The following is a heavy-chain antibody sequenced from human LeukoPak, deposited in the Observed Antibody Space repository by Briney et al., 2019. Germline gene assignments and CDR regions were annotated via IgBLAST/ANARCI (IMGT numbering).Heavy chain of an antibody. J-gene: IGHJ4*02. CDR2: IRYDGSNK. D-gene: IGHD3-10*01. V-gene: IGHV3-33*08. CDR1: GFIFSSFW. CDR3: ARYYYGSGSYFDY. Sequence: PGGSLRLSCTASGFIFSSFWMAWVRQAPGKGLEWVAFIRYDGSNKYYADSVKGRFTISRDNAKNSLYLQMNSLRAEDTAVYYCARYYYGSGSYFDYWGQGTLVTVSS.